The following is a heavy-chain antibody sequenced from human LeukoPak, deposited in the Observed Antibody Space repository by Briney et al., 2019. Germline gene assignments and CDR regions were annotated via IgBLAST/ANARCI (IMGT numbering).Heavy chain of an antibody. V-gene: IGHV1-2*06. D-gene: IGHD2-21*01. CDR1: GYTFTDYF. Sequence: ASVKVSCKASGYTFTDYFIQWVRQAPGQGPEWMGRINPNTGGTNYAQKFQGRVTFTIDTSTNTAYMELSRLRPDDTAVYYRARDGFQGMILYVVYYMDVWGKGTTVTVSS. CDR3: ARDGFQGMILYVVYYMDV. J-gene: IGHJ6*03. CDR2: INPNTGGT.